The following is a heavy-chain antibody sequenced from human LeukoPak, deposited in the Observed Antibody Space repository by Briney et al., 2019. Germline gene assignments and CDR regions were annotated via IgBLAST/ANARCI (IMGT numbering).Heavy chain of an antibody. CDR1: GGSISSYY. V-gene: IGHV4-59*05. CDR3: ARTYYDFWSGYWRGYFDY. Sequence: SETLSLTCTVSGGSISSYYWSWIRQPPGKGLEWIGSIYYSGSTYYNPSLKSRVTISVDTSKNQFSLKLSSVTAADTAVYYCARTYYDFWSGYWRGYFDYWGQGTLVTVSS. D-gene: IGHD3-3*01. J-gene: IGHJ4*02. CDR2: IYYSGST.